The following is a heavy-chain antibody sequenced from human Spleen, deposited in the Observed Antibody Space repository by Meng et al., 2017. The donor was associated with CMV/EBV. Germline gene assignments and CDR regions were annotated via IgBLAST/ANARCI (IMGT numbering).Heavy chain of an antibody. J-gene: IGHJ6*02. CDR2: IYYSGST. Sequence: GSLRLSCTVSGGSISSYYWSWIRQPPGKGLEWIGYIYYSGSTNYNPSLKSRVTISVDTSKNQFSLKLSSVTAADTAVYYCAREGYDFWSGYYSSGMDVWGQGTTVTVSS. D-gene: IGHD3-3*01. V-gene: IGHV4-59*01. CDR3: AREGYDFWSGYYSSGMDV. CDR1: GGSISSYY.